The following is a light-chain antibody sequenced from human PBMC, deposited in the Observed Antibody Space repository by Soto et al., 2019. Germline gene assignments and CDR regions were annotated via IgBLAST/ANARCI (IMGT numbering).Light chain of an antibody. CDR2: EVS. V-gene: IGLV2-14*01. J-gene: IGLJ3*02. CDR3: SSYTSSSTV. Sequence: QSALTQPASVSGSPGQSITISCTGTSSDVGGYNYVSWYQQHPGKAPKLMIYEVSNRPSGVSNRFSGSKSGNTASLTISGLQAEDDADYYSSSYTSSSTVFGGGTKVTVL. CDR1: SSDVGGYNY.